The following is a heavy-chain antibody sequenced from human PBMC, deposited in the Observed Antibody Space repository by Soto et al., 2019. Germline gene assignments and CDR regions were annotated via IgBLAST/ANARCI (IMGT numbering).Heavy chain of an antibody. CDR3: ARGDSSWFDP. Sequence: SETLSLTCTVSGGSISSGDYYWSWIRQPPGKGLEWIGYIYYSGSTYSNPSLKSLVTISVDTSKNQFSLKLSSVTAADTAVYYCARGDSSWFDPWGQGTLVTVSS. J-gene: IGHJ5*02. CDR1: GGSISSGDYY. V-gene: IGHV4-30-4*01. CDR2: IYYSGST.